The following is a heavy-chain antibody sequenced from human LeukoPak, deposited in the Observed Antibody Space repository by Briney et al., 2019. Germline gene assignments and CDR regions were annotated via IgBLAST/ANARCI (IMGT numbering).Heavy chain of an antibody. CDR3: ARWGLKRDCSGGSCPRGV. V-gene: IGHV3-20*04. Sequence: GGSLRLSCAVSGFTLDDYGMSWVRQAPGKGLEWVSAINWNGASTGYAVSVEGRFTISRDNAKNSLYLQMDSLRAEDTGVYYCARWGLKRDCSGGSCPRGVWSKGTTVTVSS. J-gene: IGHJ6*04. D-gene: IGHD2-15*01. CDR1: GFTLDDYG. CDR2: INWNGAST.